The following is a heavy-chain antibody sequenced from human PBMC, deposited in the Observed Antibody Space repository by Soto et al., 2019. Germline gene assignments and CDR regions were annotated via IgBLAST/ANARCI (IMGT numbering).Heavy chain of an antibody. CDR3: ARSPSIGIAARLSYFDY. Sequence: SETLSLTCTVSGGSISSGDYYWSWIRQPPGKGLEWIGYIYYSGSTYYNPSLKSRVTISVDTSKNQFSLKLSSVTAADTAVYYCARSPSIGIAARLSYFDYWGQGTRVTVSS. D-gene: IGHD6-6*01. J-gene: IGHJ4*02. V-gene: IGHV4-30-4*01. CDR2: IYYSGST. CDR1: GGSISSGDYY.